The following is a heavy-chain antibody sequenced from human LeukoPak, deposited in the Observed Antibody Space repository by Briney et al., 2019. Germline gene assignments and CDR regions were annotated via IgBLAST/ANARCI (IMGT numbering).Heavy chain of an antibody. D-gene: IGHD5-18*01. CDR1: GFTFSSYW. CDR3: ARDPSRGYTYGYGDY. Sequence: PGGSLRLSCAASGFTFSSYWMNWVRQPPGKGLEWVANIKQDGSEKYYVDSVKGRFTIPRDNAKKSLYLQMNSLRAEDTGVYYCARDPSRGYTYGYGDYWGQGILVTVSS. V-gene: IGHV3-7*01. CDR2: IKQDGSEK. J-gene: IGHJ4*02.